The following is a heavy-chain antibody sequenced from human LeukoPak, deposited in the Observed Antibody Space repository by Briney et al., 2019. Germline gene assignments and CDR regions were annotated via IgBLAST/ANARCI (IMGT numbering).Heavy chain of an antibody. CDR2: IYPYDSET. D-gene: IGHD3-22*01. CDR1: GYSFTGFW. V-gene: IGHV5-51*01. Sequence: RGESLKISCKASGYSFTGFWIGWVRQMPGKGLEWMGIIYPYDSETRYSPSFQGQVTISADKSISTAYLQWSSLKASDTAMYYCARRVYDSSGYYYTVWFDPWGQGTLVTVSS. J-gene: IGHJ5*02. CDR3: ARRVYDSSGYYYTVWFDP.